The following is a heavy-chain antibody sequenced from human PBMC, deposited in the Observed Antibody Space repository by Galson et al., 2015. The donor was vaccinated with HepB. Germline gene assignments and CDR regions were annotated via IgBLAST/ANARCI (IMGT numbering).Heavy chain of an antibody. J-gene: IGHJ4*02. V-gene: IGHV1-46*03. CDR3: ARVGNYGQDCTAGLCYRQPFDY. CDR2: INPGGGST. Sequence: SVKVSCKASGYTFTNYYIHWVRQAPGQGLEWMGIINPGGGSTSYAQKFQGRLTMTRDTSTSTVYMELSSLRSEDTAVYYCARVGNYGQDCTAGLCYRQPFDYWGQGPLVTVSS. D-gene: IGHD2-8*02. CDR1: GYTFTNYY.